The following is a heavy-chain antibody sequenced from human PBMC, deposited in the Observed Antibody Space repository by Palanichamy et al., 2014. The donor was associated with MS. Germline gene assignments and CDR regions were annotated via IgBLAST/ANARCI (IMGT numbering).Heavy chain of an antibody. V-gene: IGHV3-9*01. CDR2: ISWNSDSI. CDR1: GFTFDDYA. CDR3: AKGTGYGRNGAFDI. Sequence: EVQLVEVWGGLVQPGRSLRLSCAASGFTFDDYAMHWVRQAPGKGLEWVSGISWNSDSIGYADSVKGRFTISRDNAKNSLYLQMNSLRAEDTALYYCAKGTGYGRNGAFDIWGQGTMVTVSS. D-gene: IGHD2-15*01. J-gene: IGHJ3*02.